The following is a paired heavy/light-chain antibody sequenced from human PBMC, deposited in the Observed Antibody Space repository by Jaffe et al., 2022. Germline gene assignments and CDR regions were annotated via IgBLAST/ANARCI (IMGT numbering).Light chain of an antibody. CDR2: QDS. Sequence: SYELTQPPSVSVSPGQTASITCSGDKLGDKYACWYQQKPGQSPVLVIYQDSKRPSGIPERFSGSNSGNTATLTISGTQAMDEADYYCQAWDSSTAVFGTGTKVTVL. V-gene: IGLV3-1*01. CDR1: KLGDKY. CDR3: QAWDSSTAV. J-gene: IGLJ1*01.
Heavy chain of an antibody. CDR3: ARVVCRDIVVVPAAACDAFDI. D-gene: IGHD2-2*01. CDR1: GYSISSGYY. CDR2: IYHSGST. Sequence: QVQLQESGPGLVKPSETLSLTCAVSGYSISSGYYWGWIRQPPGKGLEWIGSIYHSGSTYYNPSLKSRVTISVDTSKNQFSLKLSSVTAADTAVYYCARVVCRDIVVVPAAACDAFDIWGQGTMVTVSS. J-gene: IGHJ3*02. V-gene: IGHV4-38-2*01.